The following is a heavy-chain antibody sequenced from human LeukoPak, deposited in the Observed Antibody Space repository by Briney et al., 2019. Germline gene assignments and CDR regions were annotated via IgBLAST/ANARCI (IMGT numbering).Heavy chain of an antibody. D-gene: IGHD3-9*01. J-gene: IGHJ4*02. V-gene: IGHV4-59*01. CDR1: GGSISSYY. CDR3: ARGDFDPIYPHFDY. CDR2: IYYSGST. Sequence: SETLSLTCTVSGGSISSYYWSWIRQPPGKGLEWIGYIYYSGSTNYNPSLKSRVTISVDTSKNQFSLKLSSVTAADTAVYYCARGDFDPIYPHFDYWGQGTLVTVSS.